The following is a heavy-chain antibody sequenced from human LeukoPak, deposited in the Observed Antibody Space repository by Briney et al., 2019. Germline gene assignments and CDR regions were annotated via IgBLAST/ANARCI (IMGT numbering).Heavy chain of an antibody. Sequence: GGSLRLSCAASEFTFSSYWMSWVRQAPGKGLVWVSHINSDGSNTKYADSVKGRFTISRDNAKNTLSLQMNRLRAEDTAVYYCARGSPLGGNWGQGTLVTVSS. CDR3: ARGSPLGGN. J-gene: IGHJ4*02. CDR2: INSDGSNT. V-gene: IGHV3-74*01. CDR1: EFTFSSYW.